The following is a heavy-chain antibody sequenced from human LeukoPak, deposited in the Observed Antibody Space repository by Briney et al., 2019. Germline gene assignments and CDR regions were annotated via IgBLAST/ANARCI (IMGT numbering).Heavy chain of an antibody. D-gene: IGHD6-13*01. CDR2: TYYSGNT. V-gene: IGHV4-39*01. J-gene: IGHJ5*02. CDR3: ARLPSSSWLNWFDP. Sequence: PSETLSLTCTVSGGSISSSSYYWGWIRQPPGKGLEWIGSTYYSGNTYYNPSLKSRVTVSVDTSKNQFSLKLNSVTAADTAVYYCARLPSSSWLNWFDPWGQGTLVTVSS. CDR1: GGSISSSSYY.